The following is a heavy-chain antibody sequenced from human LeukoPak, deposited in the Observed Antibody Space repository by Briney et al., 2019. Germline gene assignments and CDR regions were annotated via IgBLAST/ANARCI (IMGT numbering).Heavy chain of an antibody. J-gene: IGHJ4*02. CDR1: GYSISSGYY. Sequence: SETLSLTCTVSGYSISSGYYWGWIRQPPGKGLEWIGSIYHSGSTYYNPSLKSRVTISVDTSKNQFYLKLSSVTAADTAVYYCAGKFIAAAALDYWGQGTLVTVSS. D-gene: IGHD6-13*01. CDR2: IYHSGST. CDR3: AGKFIAAAALDY. V-gene: IGHV4-38-2*02.